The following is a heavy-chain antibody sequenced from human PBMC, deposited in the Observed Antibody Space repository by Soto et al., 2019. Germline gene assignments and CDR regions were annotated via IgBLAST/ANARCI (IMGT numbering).Heavy chain of an antibody. V-gene: IGHV4-39*01. CDR3: ARQHGDSHHYYYGMDV. CDR2: IYYSGST. CDR1: GGSISSSSYY. J-gene: IGHJ6*02. Sequence: SETLSLTCTVSGGSISSSSYYWGWIRQPPGKGLEWIGSIYYSGSTYYNPSLKSRVTISVDTSKNQFSLKLSSVTAADTAVYYCARQHGDSHHYYYGMDVWGQGTTVTVSS. D-gene: IGHD4-17*01.